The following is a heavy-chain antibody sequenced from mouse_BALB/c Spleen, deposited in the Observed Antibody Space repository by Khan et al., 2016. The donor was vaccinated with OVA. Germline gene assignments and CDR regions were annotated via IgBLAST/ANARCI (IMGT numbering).Heavy chain of an antibody. V-gene: IGHV1-20*02. CDR1: GYSFTGYF. CDR3: TRVYRSDFDY. Sequence: IQLVQSGPELVRPGASVKISCKASGYSFTGYFMNWVMQSHGKSLEWIGRINPHIGETFYNQRFKDKATLTVDESSSTAYMELRSLASEDSAVXSCTRVYRSDFDYWGQGTTLTVSS. CDR2: INPHIGET. D-gene: IGHD1-1*01. J-gene: IGHJ2*01.